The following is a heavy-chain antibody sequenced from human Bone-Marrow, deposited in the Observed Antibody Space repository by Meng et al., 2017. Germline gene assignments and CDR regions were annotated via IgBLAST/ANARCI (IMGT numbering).Heavy chain of an antibody. CDR2: FGSAGDT. CDR1: GFTFNRYD. CDR3: ARGGYGDSNWYFDL. D-gene: IGHD4-17*01. J-gene: IGHJ2*01. Sequence: LSLTCAASGFTFNRYDMHWVRQATGKGLEWVSAFGSAGDTYYPDSVKGRFTISRDYGKNSLYLQMNSLRAVDTAVYYCARGGYGDSNWYFDLCGRGTLVAFSS. V-gene: IGHV3-13*01.